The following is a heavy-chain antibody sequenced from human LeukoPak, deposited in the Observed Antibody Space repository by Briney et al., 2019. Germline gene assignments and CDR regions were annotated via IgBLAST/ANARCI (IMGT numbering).Heavy chain of an antibody. D-gene: IGHD1-26*01. V-gene: IGHV3-48*01. J-gene: IGHJ5*02. CDR2: ISSSNSTI. CDR3: ARSLVVGATYPYH. Sequence: GGAVRLSCAACLCTFSSYWMSELGQAPGKELDGVSCISSSNSTIYYEDLVKGRFTIIRDNAKTPLHLQLNSMSAEDTAVYYCARSLVVGATYPYHWGKGTLVTVSS. CDR1: LCTFSSYW.